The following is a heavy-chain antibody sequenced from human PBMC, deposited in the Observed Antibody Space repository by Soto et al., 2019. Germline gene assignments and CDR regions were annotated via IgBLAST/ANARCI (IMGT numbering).Heavy chain of an antibody. Sequence: EVQLLESGGDVVWPGGSLRLSCAASGFTFSSYAMGWVRQAPGKGLEWVAGVSRADTYTFYADSVRGRFSISRDNSRDTVDLYMNALRGDDTAVYFCVKYTVTEDLGESWGQGTLVSVSS. CDR3: VKYTVTEDLGES. J-gene: IGHJ5*02. V-gene: IGHV3-23*01. CDR1: GFTFSSYA. D-gene: IGHD3-16*01. CDR2: VSRADTYT.